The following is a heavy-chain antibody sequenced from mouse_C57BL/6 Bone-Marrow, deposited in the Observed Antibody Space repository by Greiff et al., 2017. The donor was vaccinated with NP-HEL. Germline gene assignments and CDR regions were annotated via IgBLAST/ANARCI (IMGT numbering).Heavy chain of an antibody. J-gene: IGHJ3*01. Sequence: EVQLVESGEGLVKPGGSLKLSCAASGFTFSSYAMSWVRQTPEKRLEWVAYISSGGDYIYYADTVKGRFTISRDNARNTLYLQMSSLKSEDTAMYYCTRGSHYYGSSSFWFAYWGQGTLVTVSA. V-gene: IGHV5-9-1*02. CDR3: TRGSHYYGSSSFWFAY. CDR1: GFTFSSYA. D-gene: IGHD1-1*01. CDR2: ISSGGDYI.